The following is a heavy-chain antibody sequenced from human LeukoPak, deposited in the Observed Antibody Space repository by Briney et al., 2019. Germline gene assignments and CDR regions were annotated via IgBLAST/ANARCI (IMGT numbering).Heavy chain of an antibody. CDR2: ISAYNGNT. D-gene: IGHD6-19*01. CDR3: ARGTVAGPKGYYYYGMDV. J-gene: IGHJ6*02. V-gene: IGHV1-18*01. Sequence: ASVKVSCKASGYTFTSYGISWVRQAPGQGLEWMGWISAYNGNTNYAQKLQGRVTMTTDTSTSTAYMELRSPRSDDTAVYYCARGTVAGPKGYYYYGMDVWGQGTTVTVSS. CDR1: GYTFTSYG.